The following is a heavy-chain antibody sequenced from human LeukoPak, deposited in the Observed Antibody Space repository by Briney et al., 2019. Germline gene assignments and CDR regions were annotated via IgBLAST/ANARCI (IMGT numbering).Heavy chain of an antibody. J-gene: IGHJ5*02. CDR3: AREGRAYRYSSSWYPTPSWFDP. Sequence: PGGSLRLSCAASGFSFSDYSMNWVRQAPGKGLEWVSSINSRSNDIYYADSVKGRFTISRDSAKNSLYLQMNSLRAEDTAVYYCAREGRAYRYSSSWYPTPSWFDPWGQGTLVTVSS. CDR1: GFSFSDYS. D-gene: IGHD6-13*01. V-gene: IGHV3-21*06. CDR2: INSRSNDI.